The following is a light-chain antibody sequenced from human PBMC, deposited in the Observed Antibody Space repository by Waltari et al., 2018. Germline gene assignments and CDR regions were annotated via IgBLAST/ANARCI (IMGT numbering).Light chain of an antibody. V-gene: IGKV3-15*01. CDR2: GAS. J-gene: IGKJ4*01. CDR3: QQYDDWPST. Sequence: EIVMTQSPVTLSVSPGERATLSCRASQTVNSNVAWYQQKPGQAPRLLIYGASTRATGIPARFGGSGSGTEFTLIVSSLQSEDFAVYYCQQYDDWPSTFGGGTKVEI. CDR1: QTVNSN.